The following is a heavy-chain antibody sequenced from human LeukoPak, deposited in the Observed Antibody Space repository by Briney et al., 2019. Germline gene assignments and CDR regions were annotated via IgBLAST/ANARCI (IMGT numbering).Heavy chain of an antibody. CDR3: ARGEGDPTYYYYGMDV. D-gene: IGHD2-21*02. Sequence: GGSLRLSCAASGFTFSTYSMNWVRQAPGKGLEWVSSISSSSRYIYYADSVKGRFTISRDNAKNSLYLQMNGLRAEDTAVYYCARGEGDPTYYYYGMDVWGHGTTVTVTS. CDR2: ISSSSRYI. CDR1: GFTFSTYS. V-gene: IGHV3-21*01. J-gene: IGHJ6*02.